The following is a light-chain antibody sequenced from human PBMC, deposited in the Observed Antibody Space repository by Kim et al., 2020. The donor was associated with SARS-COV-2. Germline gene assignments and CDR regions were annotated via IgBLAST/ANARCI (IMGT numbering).Light chain of an antibody. V-gene: IGKV1-9*01. J-gene: IGKJ4*01. Sequence: DIQLTQSPSFLSASVGDRVTITCRASQGISSYLAWYQQKPGKAPKLLIYAASTLQSGVPSRFSGSGSGTEFTLTISSLQPEDFATYYCQQLNSYPPDALFGGGTKVDIK. CDR3: QQLNSYPPDAL. CDR2: AAS. CDR1: QGISSY.